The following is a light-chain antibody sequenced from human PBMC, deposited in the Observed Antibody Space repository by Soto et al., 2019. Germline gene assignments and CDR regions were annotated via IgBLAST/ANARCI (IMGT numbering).Light chain of an antibody. CDR2: AAS. CDR3: QQSYTSPLT. Sequence: DIQMTQSPSSLSASVGDRVTITCRAGQTIGRNLIWYQQKPGKAPKLLIYAASSLQSGVPSRFSGSGAGTDFTLTTNTLQPEDFATYFCQQSYTSPLTFGGGTRVQI. CDR1: QTIGRN. V-gene: IGKV1-39*01. J-gene: IGKJ4*01.